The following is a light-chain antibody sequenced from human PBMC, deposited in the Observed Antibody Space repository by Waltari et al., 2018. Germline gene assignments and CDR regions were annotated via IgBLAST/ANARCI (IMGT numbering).Light chain of an antibody. CDR3: QQYSSSPRT. CDR1: QSVRSSY. V-gene: IGKV3-20*01. CDR2: DAS. Sequence: IVLTQSPGTLSLSPGERATLSCRASQSVRSSYLAWYQQKPVQAPRLHIYDASSRATGTPDRFSGSGSGTDFTLTISRLEPEDFAVYYCQQYSSSPRTFGQGTKVEVK. J-gene: IGKJ1*01.